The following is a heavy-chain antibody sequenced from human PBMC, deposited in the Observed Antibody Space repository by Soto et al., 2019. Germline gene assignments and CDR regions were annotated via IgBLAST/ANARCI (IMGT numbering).Heavy chain of an antibody. CDR1: GFTFSDYY. Sequence: GGSLRLSCAASGFTFSDYYMSWIRQAPGKGLEWVSYISSSGGTIYYTDSVKGRFTISRDNAKNSLYLQMNSLRAEDTAVYYCARGEYDSLTKDWGQGTLVTVSS. D-gene: IGHD3-3*01. CDR3: ARGEYDSLTKD. CDR2: ISSSGGTI. J-gene: IGHJ4*02. V-gene: IGHV3-11*01.